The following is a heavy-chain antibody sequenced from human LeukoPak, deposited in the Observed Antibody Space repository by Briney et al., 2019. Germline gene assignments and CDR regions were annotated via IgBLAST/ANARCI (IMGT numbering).Heavy chain of an antibody. CDR3: ARSPLSYLFDY. CDR1: GFTFDDYG. Sequence: PGGSLRLSCAASGFTFDDYGMSWVRQAPGKGLEWVALISDGGSSKFYSDSVKGRFTISRDNSKNTLYLQMNSLRPEDTAVYYCARSPLSYLFDYWGQGTLVTVSS. V-gene: IGHV3-30*03. J-gene: IGHJ4*02. CDR2: ISDGGSSK.